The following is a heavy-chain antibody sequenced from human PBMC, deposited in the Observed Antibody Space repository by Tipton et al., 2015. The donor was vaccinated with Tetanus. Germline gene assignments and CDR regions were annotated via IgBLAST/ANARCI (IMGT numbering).Heavy chain of an antibody. J-gene: IGHJ5*02. CDR3: VTGTLRYGA. CDR2: IQPDGSES. CDR1: GFIFSDHW. D-gene: IGHD3-9*01. Sequence: SLRLSCVASGFIFSDHWMSWVRQAPGKGLEWVASIQPDGSESHFVDSVKGRFTISRDNTKNSPYLQMNSLRNEDTAVYYCVTGTLRYGAWGQGTLVTVSS. V-gene: IGHV3-7*01.